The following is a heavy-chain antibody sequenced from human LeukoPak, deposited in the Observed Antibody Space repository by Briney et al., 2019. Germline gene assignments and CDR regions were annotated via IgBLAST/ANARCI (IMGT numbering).Heavy chain of an antibody. V-gene: IGHV1-2*02. CDR2: INPNSGGT. Sequence: ASVKVSCKASGYTFTGYYMHWVRQAPGQGLEWMGWINPNSGGTNYAQKFQGRVTMTRDTSISTAYMELSRLRSDDTAVYYSARVVVEHYYYYGMDVWGQGTTVTVSS. CDR1: GYTFTGYY. D-gene: IGHD2-15*01. CDR3: ARVVVEHYYYYGMDV. J-gene: IGHJ6*02.